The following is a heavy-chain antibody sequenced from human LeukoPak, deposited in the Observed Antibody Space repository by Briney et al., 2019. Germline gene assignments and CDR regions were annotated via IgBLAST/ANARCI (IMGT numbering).Heavy chain of an antibody. Sequence: GGSLGLSCEASGFTFSTYGMTWVRQAPGRGLEWVSGITGSSTWTYYADSVKGRFTISRDNSNNTLHLQMNSLRAEDTAIYYCARELVSLGTGYFDLWGRGTLVTVSS. CDR3: ARELVSLGTGYFDL. CDR1: GFTFSTYG. V-gene: IGHV3-23*01. J-gene: IGHJ2*01. CDR2: ITGSSTWT. D-gene: IGHD7-27*01.